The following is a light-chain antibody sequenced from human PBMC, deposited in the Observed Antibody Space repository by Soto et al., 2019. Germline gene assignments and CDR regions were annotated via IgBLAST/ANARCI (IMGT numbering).Light chain of an antibody. Sequence: QSVLTQSPSTSATPGQGVSISCSGGGSNIGSNYVYWYQQLPGTAPKLLIYSNNQRPSGVPDRFSGSKSGTSASLAISGLRSEDEADYYCAAWDDSLSGYVFGTGTKLTVL. V-gene: IGLV1-47*02. CDR1: GSNIGSNY. CDR2: SNN. J-gene: IGLJ1*01. CDR3: AAWDDSLSGYV.